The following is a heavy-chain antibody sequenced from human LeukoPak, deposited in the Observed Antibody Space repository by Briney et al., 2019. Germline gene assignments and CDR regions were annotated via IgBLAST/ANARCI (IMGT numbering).Heavy chain of an antibody. V-gene: IGHV3-30-3*01. Sequence: SCKASGGTFSSYAMHWVRQAPGKGLEWGAVISYDGSNKYYADSVKGRFTISRDNSKNTLYLQMNSLRAEDTAVYYCAREAEFGELLRYYYYYGMDVWGQGTTVTVSS. D-gene: IGHD3-10*01. J-gene: IGHJ6*02. CDR2: ISYDGSNK. CDR3: AREAEFGELLRYYYYYGMDV. CDR1: GGTFSSYA.